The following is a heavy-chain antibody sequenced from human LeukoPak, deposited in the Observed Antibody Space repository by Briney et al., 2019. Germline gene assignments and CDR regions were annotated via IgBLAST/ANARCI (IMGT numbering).Heavy chain of an antibody. J-gene: IGHJ4*02. V-gene: IGHV5-51*01. CDR3: ARRLCGSTSCYSIGPSDY. D-gene: IGHD2-2*01. CDR1: GYSFTSYW. CDR2: IFPADSGT. Sequence: GESLKISCKGSGYSFTSYWIGWVRQMPGKGPEWMGIIFPADSGTKYSPSFRGQVTISVDKSINTAYLQWSSLKASDTAMYYCARRLCGSTSCYSIGPSDYWGQGTLVTVSS.